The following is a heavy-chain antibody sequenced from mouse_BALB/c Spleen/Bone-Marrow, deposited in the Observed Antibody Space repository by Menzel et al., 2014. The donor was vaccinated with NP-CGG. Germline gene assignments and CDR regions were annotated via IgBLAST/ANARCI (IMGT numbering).Heavy chain of an antibody. CDR2: IDPYYGGI. CDR1: GYSLTGYN. Sequence: QLQESGPELEKPGASVKISCKASGYSLTGYNMNWVKQSNGKSLEWIGNIDPYYGGISYNQKFKDKATLTVDKSSSTAYMQLKSLTPEDSAVYYCARSIEYRPLTYWGQGTLVTVSA. J-gene: IGHJ3*01. CDR3: ARSIEYRPLTY. D-gene: IGHD2-14*01. V-gene: IGHV1-39*01.